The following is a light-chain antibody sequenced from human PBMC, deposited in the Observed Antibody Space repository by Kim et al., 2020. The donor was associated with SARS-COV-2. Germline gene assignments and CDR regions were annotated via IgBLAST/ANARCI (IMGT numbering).Light chain of an antibody. CDR2: DVN. V-gene: IGLV2-14*01. CDR3: ISYTNRNSVV. J-gene: IGLJ2*01. Sequence: LTQPASVSGSPGQSITISCTGSTSDIGGYKYISWYQQHSGKAPKLMIYDVNNRPSGVPNRFSGSQSGYTASLTISGLHAEDEADYYCISYTNRNSVVFGGGTQLTVL. CDR1: TSDIGGYKY.